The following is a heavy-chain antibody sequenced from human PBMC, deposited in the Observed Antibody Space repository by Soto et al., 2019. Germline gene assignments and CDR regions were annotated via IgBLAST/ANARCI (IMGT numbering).Heavy chain of an antibody. CDR2: IYHSGST. D-gene: IGHD1-7*01. CDR1: GGSISSSNW. Sequence: SETLSLTCAVSGGSISSSNWWSWVRQPPGKGLEWIGEIYHSGSTNYNPSLKSRVTISGDKSKNQFSLKLSSVTAADTAVYYCARDGTGTTGWFDPWGQGTLVTVSS. CDR3: ARDGTGTTGWFDP. J-gene: IGHJ5*02. V-gene: IGHV4-4*02.